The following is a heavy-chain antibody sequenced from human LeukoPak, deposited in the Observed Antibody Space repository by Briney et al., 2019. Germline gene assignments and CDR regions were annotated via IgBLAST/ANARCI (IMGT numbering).Heavy chain of an antibody. CDR2: INPNSGGT. CDR3: AREGDYVWGSYRPPPDY. CDR1: GYTFTGYY. Sequence: ASVKVSCKASGYTFTGYYMHWVRQAPGQGLEWMGWINPNSGGTNYAQKFQGRATMTRDTSIGTAYMELSRLRSDDTAVYYCAREGDYVWGSYRPPPDYWGQGTLVTVSS. V-gene: IGHV1-2*02. J-gene: IGHJ4*02. D-gene: IGHD3-16*02.